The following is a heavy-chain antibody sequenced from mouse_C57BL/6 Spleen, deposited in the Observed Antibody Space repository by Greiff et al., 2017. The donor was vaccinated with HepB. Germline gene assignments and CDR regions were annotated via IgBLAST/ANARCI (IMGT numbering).Heavy chain of an antibody. D-gene: IGHD1-1*01. V-gene: IGHV3-6*01. J-gene: IGHJ1*03. CDR1: GYSITSGYY. Sequence: DVHLVESGPGLVKPSQSLSLTCSVTGYSITSGYYWNWIRQFPGNKLEWMGYISYDGSNNYNPSLKNRISITRDTSKNQFFLKLNSVTTEDTATYDCARPYYYGSSWYFGVWGTGTTVTVSS. CDR2: ISYDGSN. CDR3: ARPYYYGSSWYFGV.